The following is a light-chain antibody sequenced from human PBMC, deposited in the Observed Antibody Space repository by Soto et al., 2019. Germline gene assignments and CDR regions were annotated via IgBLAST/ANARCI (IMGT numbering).Light chain of an antibody. V-gene: IGLV1-40*01. J-gene: IGLJ2*01. CDR3: QSYDNTLGGHVV. CDR1: RYNIGANFD. Sequence: QSALTQPPSVSGAPGQRVTISCTGSRYNIGANFDVHWYQQLPGAAPKLLLSGTANRPSGVPDRFSGSKSGTSASLAITGLQAEDEADYYCQSYDNTLGGHVVFGGGTKVTVL. CDR2: GTA.